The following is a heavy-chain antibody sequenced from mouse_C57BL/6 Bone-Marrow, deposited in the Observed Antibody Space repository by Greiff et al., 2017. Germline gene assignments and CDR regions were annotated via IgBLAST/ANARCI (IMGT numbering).Heavy chain of an antibody. CDR2: IYPGSGNT. Sequence: VQLQQSGAELVRPGASVKLSCKASGYTFTDYYINWVKQRPGQGLEWIARIYPGSGNTYYNEKFKGKDTLTAEKSSSTAYMQLSSLTSEDSAVYFCARDTCYGSSSYAMDCWGQGTSDTDPS. J-gene: IGHJ4*01. CDR3: ARDTCYGSSSYAMDC. V-gene: IGHV1-76*01. D-gene: IGHD1-1*01. CDR1: GYTFTDYY.